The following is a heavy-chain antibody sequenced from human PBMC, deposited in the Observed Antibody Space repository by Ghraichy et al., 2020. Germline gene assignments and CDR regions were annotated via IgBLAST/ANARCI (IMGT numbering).Heavy chain of an antibody. J-gene: IGHJ6*03. D-gene: IGHD3/OR15-3a*01. CDR1: GFSISSNY. CDR3: SRGGTGSQTSYYYYYYMDV. Sequence: SCVASGFSISSNYMTWVRQAPGKGLEWVSVVYSGGSTYYADSVKGRFTISSDYSKNTVHLQMTSLRAEDTAVYYCSRGGTGSQTSYYYYYYMDVWGEGSTVTVSS. V-gene: IGHV3-53*01. CDR2: VYSGGST.